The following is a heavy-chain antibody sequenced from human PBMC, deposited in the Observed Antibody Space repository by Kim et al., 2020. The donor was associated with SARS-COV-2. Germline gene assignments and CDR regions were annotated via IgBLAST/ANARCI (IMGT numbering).Heavy chain of an antibody. Sequence: YNNPSRKSVITISIATSKNHFHLKLNSVTAADTAVYYCARVDYEGSGYIDTWGQGIQVTVSS. V-gene: IGHV4-39*02. J-gene: IGHJ5*02. CDR3: ARVDYEGSGYIDT. D-gene: IGHD5-12*01.